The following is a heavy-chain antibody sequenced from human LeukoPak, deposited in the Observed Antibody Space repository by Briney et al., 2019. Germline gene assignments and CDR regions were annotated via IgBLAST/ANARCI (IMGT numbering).Heavy chain of an antibody. CDR1: GNTFTSYG. J-gene: IGHJ6*02. CDR2: ISAYNGNT. D-gene: IGHD2-2*01. CDR3: ARGCSSTSCYARPVGMDV. V-gene: IGHV1-18*01. Sequence: ASVKVSCKASGNTFTSYGISWVRQAPGQGLEWMGWISAYNGNTNYAQKLQGRVTMTTDTSTSTAYMELRSLRSDDTAVYYCARGCSSTSCYARPVGMDVWGQGTTVTVSS.